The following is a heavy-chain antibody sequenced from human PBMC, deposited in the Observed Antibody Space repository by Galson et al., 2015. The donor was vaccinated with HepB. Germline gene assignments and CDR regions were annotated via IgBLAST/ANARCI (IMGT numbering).Heavy chain of an antibody. CDR3: ARTYCGGARCYSAFFDY. V-gene: IGHV6-1*01. CDR1: GDSVSSDNAA. J-gene: IGHJ4*02. CDR2: TYYRSKWYN. Sequence: CAISGDSVSSDNAAWNWIRQSPSRGLEWLGRTYYRSKWYNDYAVSVKSRVTINPDTSKNQFSLHPNSVTPEDTAVYYCARTYCGGARCYSAFFDYWDQGTLVTGSS. D-gene: IGHD2-15*01.